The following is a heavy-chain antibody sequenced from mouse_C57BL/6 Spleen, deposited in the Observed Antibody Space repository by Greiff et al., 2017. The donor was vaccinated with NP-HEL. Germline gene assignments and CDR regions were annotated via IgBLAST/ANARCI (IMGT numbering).Heavy chain of an antibody. CDR2: ISDGGSYT. Sequence: EVQLMESGGGLVKPGGSLKLSCAASGFTFSSYAMSWVRQTPEKRLEWVATISDGGSYTYYPDNVKGRFTISRDNAKNNLYLQMSHLKSEDTAMYYCARDRDGSDYWGQGTTLTVSS. CDR3: ARDRDGSDY. J-gene: IGHJ2*01. CDR1: GFTFSSYA. D-gene: IGHD1-1*01. V-gene: IGHV5-4*01.